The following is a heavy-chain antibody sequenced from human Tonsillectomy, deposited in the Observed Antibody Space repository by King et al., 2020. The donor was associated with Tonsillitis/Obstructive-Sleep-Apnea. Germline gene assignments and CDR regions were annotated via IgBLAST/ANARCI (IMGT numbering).Heavy chain of an antibody. Sequence: VQLVESGGGFVQPGGSLRLSCSASGFTFSSYAMHWVRQAPGKGLEYVSGISSNGGSTYYADSVRGRFTISRDNSKNTLYLQMSSLRAEDTAVYYCVKDGATSSTSDYYYYMDVWGKGSTVTVSS. CDR2: ISSNGGST. V-gene: IGHV3-64D*06. J-gene: IGHJ6*03. CDR3: VKDGATSSTSDYYYYMDV. CDR1: GFTFSSYA. D-gene: IGHD2-2*01.